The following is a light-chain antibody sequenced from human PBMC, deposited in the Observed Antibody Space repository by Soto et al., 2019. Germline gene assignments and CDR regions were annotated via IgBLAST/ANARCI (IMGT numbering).Light chain of an antibody. CDR3: SSFTTSTTFV. CDR2: DVS. CDR1: TSDVGRYDY. V-gene: IGLV2-14*03. J-gene: IGLJ1*01. Sequence: QSALAQPASVSGSPGQSITISCTGTTSDVGRYDYVSWFQQHPGKAPKLIIYDVSHWPSGVSDRFSGSKSGNTASLTISGLQAEDEADYYCSSFTTSTTFVFGTGT.